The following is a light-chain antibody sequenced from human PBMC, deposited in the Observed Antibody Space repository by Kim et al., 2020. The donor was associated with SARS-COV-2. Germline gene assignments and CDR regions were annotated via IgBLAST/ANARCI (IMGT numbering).Light chain of an antibody. V-gene: IGLV3-19*01. CDR2: GKY. Sequence: ALGRTVRLTCQGDSPRNYYATWYQQRPGQAPVLVLYGKYNRPSGIPDRFSGSASGNTASLTITGAQAEDEADYYCNSRDSSGDHVVFGGGTQLTVL. CDR1: SPRNYY. CDR3: NSRDSSGDHVV. J-gene: IGLJ3*02.